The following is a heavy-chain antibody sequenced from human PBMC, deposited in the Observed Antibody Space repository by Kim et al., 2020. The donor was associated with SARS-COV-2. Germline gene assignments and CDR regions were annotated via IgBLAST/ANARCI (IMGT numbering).Heavy chain of an antibody. CDR2: ISGGGSS. J-gene: IGHJ4*02. V-gene: IGHV3-23*01. CDR3: AKAMLRYTSSQRGYFDS. Sequence: GGSLRLSCAASGFTFSNYAMNWVRQPPGKGLEWVSTISGGGSSYYADSVRGRFTCSRDNSKNTVYLQLNSLRAEDTAIYYCAKAMLRYTSSQRGYFDSWGQGTLVTVSS. CDR1: GFTFSNYA. D-gene: IGHD3-16*01.